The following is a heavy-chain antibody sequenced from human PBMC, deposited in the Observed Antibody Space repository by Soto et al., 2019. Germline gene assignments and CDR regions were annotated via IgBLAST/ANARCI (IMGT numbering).Heavy chain of an antibody. J-gene: IGHJ4*02. V-gene: IGHV1-69*06. CDR3: ARAIKRWEVNYYFDF. Sequence: QVVLLQSGAEVKEPGSSVRVSCQVSGSTFNNFAFSWARQAPGHGPEWMGGIVVDSNTAEYSQRFQDRVTITADTSTDTLYMELGSLTFEDTAVYYCARAIKRWEVNYYFDFWGQGTLVTVSS. CDR1: GSTFNNFA. CDR2: IVVDSNTA. D-gene: IGHD1-26*01.